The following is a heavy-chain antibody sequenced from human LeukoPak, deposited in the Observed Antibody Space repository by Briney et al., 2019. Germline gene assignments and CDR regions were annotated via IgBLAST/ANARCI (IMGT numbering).Heavy chain of an antibody. CDR1: GFTFSSYA. CDR3: AKDRAVYYGSGSYYNVDYFDY. CDR2: ISGSGGST. Sequence: GGSLRLSCAASGFTFSSYAMSWVRQAPGKGLEWVSAISGSGGSTYYADSVKGRFTISRDNSKNTLYLQMNSLRAEDTAVYYCAKDRAVYYGSGSYYNVDYFDYWGQGTLVTVSS. V-gene: IGHV3-23*01. J-gene: IGHJ4*02. D-gene: IGHD3-10*01.